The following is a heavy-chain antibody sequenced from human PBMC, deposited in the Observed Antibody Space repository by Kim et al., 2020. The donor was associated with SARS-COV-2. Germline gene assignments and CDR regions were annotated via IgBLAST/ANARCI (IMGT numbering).Heavy chain of an antibody. J-gene: IGHJ6*02. V-gene: IGHV4-59*01. D-gene: IGHD5-12*01. CDR2: IYYSGST. CDR3: ARDRRDLMATISYYYCYYGMDV. CDR1: GGSISSYY. Sequence: SETLSLTCTVSGGSISSYYWSWIRQPPGKGLEWIGYIYYSGSTNYNPSLKSRVTISVDTSKNQFSLKLSSVTAADTAVYYCARDRRDLMATISYYYCYYGMDVWGQGTTVTVSS.